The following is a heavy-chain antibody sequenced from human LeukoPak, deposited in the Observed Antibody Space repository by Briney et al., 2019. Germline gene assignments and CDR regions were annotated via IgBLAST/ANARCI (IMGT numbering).Heavy chain of an antibody. CDR3: ASSSGWYDPYDY. CDR2: IKQDGSEK. J-gene: IGHJ4*02. Sequence: GGSLRLSCAASGFTFSSYEMSGVRQAPGKGREGVANIKQDGSEKYYVDSVKGRVTISRDNAKNSLYLQMNSLRAEDTAVYYCASSSGWYDPYDYWGQGTLVTVSS. CDR1: GFTFSSYE. D-gene: IGHD6-19*01. V-gene: IGHV3-7*01.